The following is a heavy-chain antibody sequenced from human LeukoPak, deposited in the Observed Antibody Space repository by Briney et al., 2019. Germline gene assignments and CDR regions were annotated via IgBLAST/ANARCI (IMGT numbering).Heavy chain of an antibody. V-gene: IGHV3-66*01. CDR1: GFTFSTYG. D-gene: IGHD3-22*01. J-gene: IGHJ3*02. CDR2: IYSGGST. Sequence: PGGSLRLSCAASGFTFSTYGMHWVRQAPGKGLEWVSVIYSGGSTYYADSVKGRFTISRDNSKNTLYLQMNSLRAEDTAVYYCARAPMIQGAFDIWGQGTMVTVSS. CDR3: ARAPMIQGAFDI.